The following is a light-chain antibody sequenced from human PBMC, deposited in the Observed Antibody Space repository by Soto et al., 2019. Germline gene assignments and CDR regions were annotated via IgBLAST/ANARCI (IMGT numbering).Light chain of an antibody. Sequence: IVLTQSPGTLSLSPGERATLSCRASQIVGRRYLAWYQQKPGQAPRLLIYDTSERASDIPDTFSGSGSGTDFTLTISRLVPEDFAVYYCQYQGTFGGGTKVEIK. CDR1: QIVGRRY. V-gene: IGKV3-20*01. CDR2: DTS. J-gene: IGKJ4*01. CDR3: QYQGT.